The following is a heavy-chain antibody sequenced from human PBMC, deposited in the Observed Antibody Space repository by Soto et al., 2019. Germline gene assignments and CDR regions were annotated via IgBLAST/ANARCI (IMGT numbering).Heavy chain of an antibody. J-gene: IGHJ1*01. CDR1: GFTFSSYW. V-gene: IGHV3-74*01. CDR3: ARGRGGGSGAFQH. D-gene: IGHD3-10*01. CDR2: LNSDGSST. Sequence: EVQLVDSGGGLVQPGGSLRLSCAASGFTFSSYWMHWVRQAPGKWLVWVSRLNSDGSSTSYADSVKGRFTISRDNAKNTLYLQMSSLRAEDTAVYYCARGRGGGSGAFQHWGQGTLVTVSS.